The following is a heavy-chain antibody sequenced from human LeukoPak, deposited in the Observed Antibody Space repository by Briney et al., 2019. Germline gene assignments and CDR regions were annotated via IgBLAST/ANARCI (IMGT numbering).Heavy chain of an antibody. CDR1: GFTFSSYA. D-gene: IGHD4-11*01. CDR2: ISYDGSNK. J-gene: IGHJ4*02. Sequence: PGGSLRLSCAASGFTFSSYAMHWVRQAPGKGLEWVAVISYDGSNKYYADSVKGRFTISRDNSKNTLYLQMNSLRAEDTAVHYCARDPAGFMTSPYDYWGQGTLVTVSS. V-gene: IGHV3-30-3*01. CDR3: ARDPAGFMTSPYDY.